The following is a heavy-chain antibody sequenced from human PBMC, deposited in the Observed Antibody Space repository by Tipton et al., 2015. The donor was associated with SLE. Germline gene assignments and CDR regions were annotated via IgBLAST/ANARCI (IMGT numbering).Heavy chain of an antibody. CDR2: VDHDRNT. CDR1: GGSFTGYS. CDR3: AGAPCSGGSCYPPGPLDY. D-gene: IGHD2-15*01. J-gene: IGHJ4*02. Sequence: TLSLTCAVYGGSFTGYSWNWIRQSPGKGLEWIGGVDHDRNTIFNPSLKSRLAASLDPSNNQFSLRLTSVTAADTAVYYCAGAPCSGGSCYPPGPLDYWGQGTLVTVSS. V-gene: IGHV4-34*01.